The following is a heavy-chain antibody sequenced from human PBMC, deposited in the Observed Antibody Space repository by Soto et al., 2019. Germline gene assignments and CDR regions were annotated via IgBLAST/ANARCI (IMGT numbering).Heavy chain of an antibody. CDR3: ARGPTYTPEYCSSTSCPPDFDY. CDR2: INHSGST. Sequence: SETLSLTCAVYGGSFSGYYWSWIRQPPGKGLEWIGEINHSGSTNYNPSLKSRVTISVDTSKNQFSLKLSSVTAADTAVYYCARGPTYTPEYCSSTSCPPDFDYWGQGTLVTVSS. D-gene: IGHD2-2*01. J-gene: IGHJ4*02. CDR1: GGSFSGYY. V-gene: IGHV4-34*01.